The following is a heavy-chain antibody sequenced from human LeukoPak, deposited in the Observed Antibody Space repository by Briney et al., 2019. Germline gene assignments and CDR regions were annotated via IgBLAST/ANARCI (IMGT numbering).Heavy chain of an antibody. V-gene: IGHV3-15*01. J-gene: IGHJ4*02. D-gene: IGHD2-15*01. CDR3: STGGGTRDY. Sequence: GGSLRLSCAASGLTFNNAWMSWVRQAPGKGLEWVGRIRSRSAGGTTDYGAPVKGRFTISRDDSKNTLYLQMNSLKTEGTAVYYCSTGGGTRDYWGQGTLVTVSS. CDR1: GLTFNNAW. CDR2: IRSRSAGGTT.